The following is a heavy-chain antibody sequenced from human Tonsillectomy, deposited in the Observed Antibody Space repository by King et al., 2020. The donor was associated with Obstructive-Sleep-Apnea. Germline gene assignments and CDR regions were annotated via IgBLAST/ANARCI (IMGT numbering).Heavy chain of an antibody. D-gene: IGHD1-26*01. CDR2: IYYSGST. J-gene: IGHJ6*02. CDR3: ARSGSGMDV. V-gene: IGHV4-59*08. Sequence: QLQESGPGLVKPSETLSLTCTVSGGSISSYYWSWIRQPPGKGLEWIGYIYYSGSTNYNPSLKRQVTISVDTSKNQFSLKLSSVTASGTAVYYCARSGSGMDVWGQGTTVTVSS. CDR1: GGSISSYY.